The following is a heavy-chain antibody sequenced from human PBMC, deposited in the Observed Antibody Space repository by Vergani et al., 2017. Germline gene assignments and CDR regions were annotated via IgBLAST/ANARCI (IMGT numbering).Heavy chain of an antibody. D-gene: IGHD3-9*01. V-gene: IGHV1-18*01. J-gene: IGHJ4*02. CDR1: GYTFNSYA. CDR3: ARGTLLRYFDWLGPADAWDY. CDR2: INVNNGNT. Sequence: QVHLLQSGAEVKKPGASVRVSCKASGYTFNSYAITWVRQAPGQGLEWMGWINVNNGNTKYTQKVQGRVTMTTDTSTNTAYMELRRLKSEDTAVYYCARGTLLRYFDWLGPADAWDYWGQGTLVTVSS.